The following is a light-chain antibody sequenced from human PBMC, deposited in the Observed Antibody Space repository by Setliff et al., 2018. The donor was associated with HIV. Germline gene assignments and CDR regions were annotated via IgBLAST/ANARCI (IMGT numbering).Light chain of an antibody. Sequence: QSALTQPPSASGTPGQRVTISCSGSSSNIGSNIVNWYQQLPGTAPKLLIYTNNQRPSGVPDRFSGSKSGTSASLAIIWLQSEDETHYYCATWDDSLNGPVFGGGTKVTVL. J-gene: IGLJ3*02. CDR3: ATWDDSLNGPV. CDR1: SSNIGSNI. CDR2: TNN. V-gene: IGLV1-44*01.